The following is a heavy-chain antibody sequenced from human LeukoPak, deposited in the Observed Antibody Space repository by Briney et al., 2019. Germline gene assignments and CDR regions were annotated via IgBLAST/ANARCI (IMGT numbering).Heavy chain of an antibody. CDR1: GFTFSTYS. Sequence: GGSLRLSCAASGFTFSTYSMNWVRQAPGKGLEWVSYISRSSSTIYYADSVKGRFTISRDNAKNSLYLQMNSLRDEDTAVYYCARPLYYYGSGDDWGQGTLGTVSS. J-gene: IGHJ4*02. V-gene: IGHV3-48*02. CDR2: ISRSSSTI. CDR3: ARPLYYYGSGDD. D-gene: IGHD3-10*01.